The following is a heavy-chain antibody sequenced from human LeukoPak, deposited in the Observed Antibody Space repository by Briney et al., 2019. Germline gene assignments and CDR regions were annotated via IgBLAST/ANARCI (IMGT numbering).Heavy chain of an antibody. V-gene: IGHV3-7*03. CDR1: GFTFSSYA. J-gene: IGHJ4*02. CDR2: IKQDGSEK. CDR3: ARDQITYVWGSYRYKGPYYFDY. D-gene: IGHD3-16*02. Sequence: GGSLRLSCAASGFTFSSYAMHWVRQAPGKGLEWVANIKQDGSEKYYVDSVKGRFTISRDNAKNSLYLQMNSLRAEDTAVYYCARDQITYVWGSYRYKGPYYFDYWGQGALVTVSS.